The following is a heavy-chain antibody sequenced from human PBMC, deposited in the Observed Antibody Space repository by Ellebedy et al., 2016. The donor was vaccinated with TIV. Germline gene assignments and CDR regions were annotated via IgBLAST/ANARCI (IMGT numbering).Heavy chain of an antibody. CDR3: SRDVSPY. CDR1: GYTFVSHVSHG. Sequence: AASVKVSCKASGYTFVSHVSHGITWVRQAPGQGLAWMGWISGYNDNTMYAQNFQDRLTMTTDTSTNTAYMELRSLRFDDTAVYYCSRDVSPYWGQGTLVTVSS. D-gene: IGHD2-8*01. J-gene: IGHJ4*02. CDR2: ISGYNDNT. V-gene: IGHV1-18*01.